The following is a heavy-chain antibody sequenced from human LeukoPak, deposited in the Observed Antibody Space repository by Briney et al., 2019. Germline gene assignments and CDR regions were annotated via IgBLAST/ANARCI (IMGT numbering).Heavy chain of an antibody. J-gene: IGHJ4*02. CDR2: IKQDGSET. V-gene: IGHV3-7*01. CDR3: ARVYSSSWCGEDY. CDR1: GFTFSNYW. D-gene: IGHD6-13*01. Sequence: GGSLRLSCAASGFTFSNYWMNWVRQAPGKGLECLANIKQDGSETYYADSVKGRFTISRDNAENSLYLQMNSLRAEDTAVYYCARVYSSSWCGEDYWGQGTLVTVSS.